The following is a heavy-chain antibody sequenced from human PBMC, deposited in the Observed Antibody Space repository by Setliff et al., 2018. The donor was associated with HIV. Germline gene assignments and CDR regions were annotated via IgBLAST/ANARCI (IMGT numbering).Heavy chain of an antibody. J-gene: IGHJ4*02. Sequence: GGSLRLSCVASGFTVSGNYMSWVRQAPGKGLEWVSGVYTSGTTFYADSVKGRFTISTDSSKNTLFLQMNSLRTEDTAVYYCAGSEYRASRDNWGQGTLVTVPS. D-gene: IGHD5-12*01. V-gene: IGHV3-66*02. CDR2: VYTSGTT. CDR3: AGSEYRASRDN. CDR1: GFTVSGNY.